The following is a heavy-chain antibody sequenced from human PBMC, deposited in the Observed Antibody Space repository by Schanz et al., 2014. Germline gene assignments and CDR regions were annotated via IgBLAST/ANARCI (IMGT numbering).Heavy chain of an antibody. J-gene: IGHJ4*02. CDR2: ISAYNGNT. CDR1: GYTFTSYG. V-gene: IGHV1-18*01. Sequence: QILLVQSGAEVKKPGASVKVSCKASGYTFTSYGINWVRQAPGQGLEWMGWISAYNGNTNYAQKRQSKVAMCTDTDTRTAYTELRRARSDETRVYYCARDVYSGGWDARDIAHFDYWGKGTLVTVAS. D-gene: IGHD6-19*01. CDR3: ARDVYSGGWDARDIAHFDY.